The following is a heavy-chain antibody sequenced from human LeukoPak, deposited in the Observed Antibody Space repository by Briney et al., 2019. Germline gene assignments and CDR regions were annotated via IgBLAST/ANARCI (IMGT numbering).Heavy chain of an antibody. D-gene: IGHD4-23*01. Sequence: GRSLRLSCAASGFTFDDYAMHWVRQAPGKGLEWVSGISWNSGSIGYADSVKGRFTISRDNAKNSLYLQMNSLRAEDMALYYCAKDYSPKLSYGGNPYFDYWGQGTLVTVSS. J-gene: IGHJ4*02. CDR2: ISWNSGSI. V-gene: IGHV3-9*03. CDR1: GFTFDDYA. CDR3: AKDYSPKLSYGGNPYFDY.